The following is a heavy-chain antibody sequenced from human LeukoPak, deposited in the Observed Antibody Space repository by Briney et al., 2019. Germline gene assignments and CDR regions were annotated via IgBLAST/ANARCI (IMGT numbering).Heavy chain of an antibody. J-gene: IGHJ5*02. CDR2: IYYSGTT. Sequence: PSETLSLTCTVSGGSISSYYWSWIRQPPGKGLEWIGYIYYSGTTNYNPSLKSRVTISVDTSKNQFSLKLNSVTAADTAVYYCAITYSSSWYNWFDPWGQGTLVTVSS. V-gene: IGHV4-59*08. CDR1: GGSISSYY. D-gene: IGHD6-13*01. CDR3: AITYSSSWYNWFDP.